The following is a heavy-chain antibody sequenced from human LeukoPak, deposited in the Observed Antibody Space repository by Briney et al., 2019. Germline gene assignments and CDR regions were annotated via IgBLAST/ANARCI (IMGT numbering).Heavy chain of an antibody. J-gene: IGHJ4*02. CDR1: GGSFRGYY. CDR2: INHSGST. D-gene: IGHD1-26*01. V-gene: IGHV4-34*01. CDR3: ARGGYVVGATANLTFDY. Sequence: LSLTCXVYGGSFRGYYWSWIRQPPGKGLEWIGEINHSGSTNYNPSLKSRVTISVDTSKNQFSLKLSSVTAADTAVYYCARGGYVVGATANLTFDYWGQGTLVTVSS.